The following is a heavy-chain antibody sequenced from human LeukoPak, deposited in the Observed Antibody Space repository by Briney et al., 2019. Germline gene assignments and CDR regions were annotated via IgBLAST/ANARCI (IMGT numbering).Heavy chain of an antibody. V-gene: IGHV3-48*03. CDR3: AKQQTYESDY. CDR2: ISSSGSTM. J-gene: IGHJ4*02. D-gene: IGHD3-22*01. CDR1: GFTFNSYE. Sequence: GGSLRLSCAASGFTFNSYEMNWVRQAPGKGLEWVSYISSSGSTMYYPDSVKGRFTISRDNSKNTLYLQMNSLRAEDTAVYYCAKQQTYESDYWGQGTLVTVSS.